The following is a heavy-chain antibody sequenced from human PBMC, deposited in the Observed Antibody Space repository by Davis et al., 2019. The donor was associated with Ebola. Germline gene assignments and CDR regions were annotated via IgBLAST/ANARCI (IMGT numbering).Heavy chain of an antibody. J-gene: IGHJ4*02. CDR1: GRNFDEFA. V-gene: IGHV3-30*04. CDR3: VRAVFHEVLDY. Sequence: GESLKISCVVTGRNFDEFAMHWVRQAPGKGLEWVAVVSHSERERFYADSVKGRFTISRDNSENTLYLQMSSLTVDDTAVYYCVRAVFHEVLDYWGQGTPVTVSS. CDR2: VSHSERER. D-gene: IGHD3-3*01.